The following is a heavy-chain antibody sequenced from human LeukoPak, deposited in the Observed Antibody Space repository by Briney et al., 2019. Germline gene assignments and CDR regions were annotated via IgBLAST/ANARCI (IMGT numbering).Heavy chain of an antibody. Sequence: GGSLRLSCAASGFTFSSYAMHWVRQAPGKGLEWVAVISYDGSNKYYADSVKGRFTISRDNSKNTLYLQMNSLRAEDTAVYYCARDLRGAKRITMIVVVTPTFDYWGQGTLVTVSS. CDR2: ISYDGSNK. D-gene: IGHD3-22*01. CDR3: ARDLRGAKRITMIVVVTPTFDY. CDR1: GFTFSSYA. V-gene: IGHV3-30*04. J-gene: IGHJ4*02.